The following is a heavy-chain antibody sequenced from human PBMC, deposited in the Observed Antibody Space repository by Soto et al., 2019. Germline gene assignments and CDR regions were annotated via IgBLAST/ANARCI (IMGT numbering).Heavy chain of an antibody. CDR3: ARVRQGCSANNCYFDP. J-gene: IGHJ5*01. V-gene: IGHV4-4*02. D-gene: IGHD1-1*01. CDR1: GGSVRAPDW. CDR2: VHISGHS. Sequence: SETLSLTCTLSGGSVRAPDWWSWVRQSPDKGLEWIAEVHISGHSNYNPSLRSRVSVSIDSSKNQFYLNLNSVTAADTAIYYCARVRQGCSANNCYFDPWGQGTQVTVSS.